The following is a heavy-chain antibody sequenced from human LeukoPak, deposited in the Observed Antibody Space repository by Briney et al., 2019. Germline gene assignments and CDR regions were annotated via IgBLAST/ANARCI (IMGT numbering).Heavy chain of an antibody. CDR3: ARAPLTPGYYEGGFDY. CDR2: IYYSGRT. J-gene: IGHJ4*02. CDR1: GGSISISNYY. D-gene: IGHD3-22*01. V-gene: IGHV4-39*07. Sequence: SETLSLTCAVSGGSISISNYYWGWIRQPPGKGLEWIGSIYYSGRTYFNPSLKSRVTISVDTSKNQFSLKLSSVTAADTAVYYCARAPLTPGYYEGGFDYWGQGTLVTVSS.